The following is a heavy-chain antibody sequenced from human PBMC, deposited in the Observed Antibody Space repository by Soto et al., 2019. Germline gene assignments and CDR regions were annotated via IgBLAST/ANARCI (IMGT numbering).Heavy chain of an antibody. Sequence: QITLKESGPTLVKPTQTLTLTCTFSGFSLSTSGVGVGWIRQPPGKALEWLAVIYWDDYKHYSPSLKSRLTITKDTSKNQVVLTMTNMDPVDTAPYYCAHKGYGDYPLDYWGQGPLLTVSS. CDR3: AHKGYGDYPLDY. V-gene: IGHV2-5*02. CDR2: IYWDDYK. CDR1: GFSLSTSGVG. J-gene: IGHJ4*02. D-gene: IGHD4-17*01.